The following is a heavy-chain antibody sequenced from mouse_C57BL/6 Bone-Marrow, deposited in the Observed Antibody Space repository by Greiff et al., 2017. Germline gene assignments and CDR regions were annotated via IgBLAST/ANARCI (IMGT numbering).Heavy chain of an antibody. J-gene: IGHJ1*03. V-gene: IGHV5-6*01. Sequence: EVQRVESGGDLVKPGGSLKLSCAASGFTFSSYGMSWVRQTPDKRLEWVATISSGGSYTYYPDSVKGRFTISRDNAKNTLYLQMSSLKSEDTAMYYCARRWGLRRYFDVWGTGTTVTVSS. CDR2: ISSGGSYT. D-gene: IGHD2-2*01. CDR3: ARRWGLRRYFDV. CDR1: GFTFSSYG.